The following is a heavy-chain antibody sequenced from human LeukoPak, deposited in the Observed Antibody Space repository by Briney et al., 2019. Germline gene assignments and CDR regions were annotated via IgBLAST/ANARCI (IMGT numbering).Heavy chain of an antibody. Sequence: PGGSLRLSCAASGFTFSSYEMSWVRQAPGKGLEWVSYISSSGSTIYYADSVKGRFTISRDNAKNSLYLQMNSLRAEDTAVYYCAITMVRAPYYFDYWGQGTLVTVSS. CDR1: GFTFSSYE. D-gene: IGHD3-10*01. CDR2: ISSSGSTI. V-gene: IGHV3-48*03. CDR3: AITMVRAPYYFDY. J-gene: IGHJ4*02.